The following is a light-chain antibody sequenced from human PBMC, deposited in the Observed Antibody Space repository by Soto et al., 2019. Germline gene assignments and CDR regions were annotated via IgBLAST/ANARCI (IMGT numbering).Light chain of an antibody. CDR1: QSISSW. CDR3: QQYNTSSYA. V-gene: IGKV1-5*01. Sequence: DIQMTQSPSALSASVGDRVTITCRASQSISSWLAWYQQKPGKAPKLLIYDASSLESRVPSRFSGSGSGTEFTLTIGGLRPVDFATYYCQQYNTSSYAVGQGTKLEIK. CDR2: DAS. J-gene: IGKJ2*01.